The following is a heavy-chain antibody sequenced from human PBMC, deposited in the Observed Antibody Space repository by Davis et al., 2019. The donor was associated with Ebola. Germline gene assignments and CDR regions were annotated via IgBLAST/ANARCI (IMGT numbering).Heavy chain of an antibody. J-gene: IGHJ6*02. Sequence: ASVKVSCKAFGYTFTNYYVHWVRLAPGQRLEWMGVINPSAGYTNYAQRFQGRATITRDTSTSTVYLEVRRLKSDDPAVYYCARDGPDYYGLDVWGQGTAVTVAS. V-gene: IGHV1-46*01. CDR3: ARDGPDYYGLDV. CDR1: GYTFTNYY. CDR2: INPSAGYT.